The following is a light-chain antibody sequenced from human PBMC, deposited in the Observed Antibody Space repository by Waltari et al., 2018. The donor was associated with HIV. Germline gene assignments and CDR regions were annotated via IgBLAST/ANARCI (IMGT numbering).Light chain of an antibody. V-gene: IGKV1-5*03. Sequence: DLQLTQSPSALSASVGDTVTITCRASQTISTWLGWYQQKPGKAPKLLIYKASFLQSGVPSRFSGSGSGTEFTLTISSLQPEEFATYYCQQYTTTWTFGQGTKVELK. CDR1: QTISTW. CDR2: KAS. J-gene: IGKJ1*01. CDR3: QQYTTTWT.